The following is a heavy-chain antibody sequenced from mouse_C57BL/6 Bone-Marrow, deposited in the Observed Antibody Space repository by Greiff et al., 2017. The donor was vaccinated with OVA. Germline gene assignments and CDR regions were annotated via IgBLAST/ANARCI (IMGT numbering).Heavy chain of an antibody. CDR1: GFTFSSYA. D-gene: IGHD2-2*01. CDR3: ARDRGYRAY. Sequence: EVQLVESGGGLVKPGGSLKLSCAASGFTFSSYAMSWVRQTPEKRLEWVATISDGGSYTYYPDNVKGRFTISRDNAKNNLYLQMSHLKSEDTAMYYCARDRGYRAYWGQGTLVTVSA. V-gene: IGHV5-4*01. J-gene: IGHJ3*01. CDR2: ISDGGSYT.